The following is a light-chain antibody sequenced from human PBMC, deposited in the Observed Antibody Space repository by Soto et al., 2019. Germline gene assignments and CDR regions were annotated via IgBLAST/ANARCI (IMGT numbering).Light chain of an antibody. J-gene: IGKJ1*01. V-gene: IGKV3-20*01. CDR3: QQYAASPRT. CDR2: GAS. Sequence: EIVLTQSPGTLSLSPRERATLSCRASQSVSNAFLAWYQHTVGQSPRLLIYGASNRAPGIPDRFSGSGSGTDFTLTISSLEPEDFAVYYCQQYAASPRTFGQGTQVEVK. CDR1: QSVSNAF.